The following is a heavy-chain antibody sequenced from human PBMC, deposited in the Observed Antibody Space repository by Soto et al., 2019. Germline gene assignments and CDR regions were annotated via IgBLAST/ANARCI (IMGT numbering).Heavy chain of an antibody. CDR3: ARGGFEFGGVIVYYYYYMDV. J-gene: IGHJ6*03. Sequence: SETLSLTCTVSGGSISSYYWSWIRQPPGKGLEWIGYIYYSGSTNYNPSLKSRVTISVDTSKNQFSLKLSSVTAADTAVYYCARGGFEFGGVIVYYYYYMDVWGKGTTVTVSS. CDR1: GGSISSYY. D-gene: IGHD3-16*02. V-gene: IGHV4-59*01. CDR2: IYYSGST.